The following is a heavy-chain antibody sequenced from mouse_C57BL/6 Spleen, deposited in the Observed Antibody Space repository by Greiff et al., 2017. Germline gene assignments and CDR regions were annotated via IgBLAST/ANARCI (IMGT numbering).Heavy chain of an antibody. D-gene: IGHD1-1*01. CDR1: GYTFTSYN. CDR3: AREGFITTVVEGGYFDV. Sequence: QVQLKESGAELVRPGASVKMSCKASGYTFTSYNMHWVKQTPRQGLEWIGAIYPGNGDTSYNQKFKGKATLTVDKSSSTAYMQLSSLTSEDSAVYFCAREGFITTVVEGGYFDVWGTGTTVTVSS. CDR2: IYPGNGDT. V-gene: IGHV1-12*01. J-gene: IGHJ1*03.